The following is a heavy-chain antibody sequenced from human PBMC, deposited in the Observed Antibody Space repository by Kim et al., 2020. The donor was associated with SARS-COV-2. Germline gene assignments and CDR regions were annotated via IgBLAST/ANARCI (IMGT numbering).Heavy chain of an antibody. J-gene: IGHJ4*02. CDR1: GFTFSSYG. CDR3: AKERLARTGRQDCSSTSCYLFFYFDY. V-gene: IGHV3-30*18. D-gene: IGHD2-2*01. CDR2: ISYDGSNK. Sequence: GGSLRLSCAASGFTFSSYGMHWVRQAPGKGLEWVAVISYDGSNKYYADSVKGRFTISRDNSKNTLYLQMNSLRAEDTAVYYCAKERLARTGRQDCSSTSCYLFFYFDYWGQGTLVTVSS.